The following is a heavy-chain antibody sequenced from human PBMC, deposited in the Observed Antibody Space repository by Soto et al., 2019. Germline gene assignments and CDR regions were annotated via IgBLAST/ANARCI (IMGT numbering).Heavy chain of an antibody. J-gene: IGHJ4*02. D-gene: IGHD3-9*01. CDR3: ARGYAILTGHSAY. CDR1: GFTFSSYS. Sequence: GGSLRLSCAASGFTFSSYSMHWVRQAPGKGLEYVSAINSNGGSTYYANSVKGRFTISRDNSKNTLYLQMGSLRAEDMAVYYCARGYAILTGHSAYRGQGTLVTVSS. V-gene: IGHV3-64*01. CDR2: INSNGGST.